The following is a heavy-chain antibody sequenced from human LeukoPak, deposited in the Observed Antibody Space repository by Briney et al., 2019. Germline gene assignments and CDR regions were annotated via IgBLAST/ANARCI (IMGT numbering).Heavy chain of an antibody. Sequence: HGESLKISCKGSGYSFTSYWIGWVRQMPGKGLEWMGIVSPSDSDTRYSPSFQGQVTISADKSITTAYLQWSSLKASDTATYYCVRQPRVHTPDFWGQGTLVTVSS. CDR3: VRQPRVHTPDF. CDR1: GYSFTSYW. CDR2: VSPSDSDT. J-gene: IGHJ4*02. D-gene: IGHD1-1*01. V-gene: IGHV5-51*01.